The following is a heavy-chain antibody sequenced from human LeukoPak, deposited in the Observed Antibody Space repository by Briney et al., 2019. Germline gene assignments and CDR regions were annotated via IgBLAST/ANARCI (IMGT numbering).Heavy chain of an antibody. Sequence: SVKVSCKASGYTFTSYGISWVRQAPGQGLEWMGRIIPIFGTANYAQKFQGRVTITTDESTSTAYMELSSLRSADTAVYYCARDFGAKGAVDPYWYFDLWGRGTLVTVSS. D-gene: IGHD3-3*01. CDR1: GYTFTSYG. V-gene: IGHV1-69*05. CDR2: IIPIFGTA. CDR3: ARDFGAKGAVDPYWYFDL. J-gene: IGHJ2*01.